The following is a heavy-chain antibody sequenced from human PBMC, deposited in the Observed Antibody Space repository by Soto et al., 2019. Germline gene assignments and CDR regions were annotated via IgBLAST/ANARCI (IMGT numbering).Heavy chain of an antibody. CDR3: AAELGRGNTAY. CDR1: GYTFTSYD. CDR2: MNPNSGNT. V-gene: IGHV1-8*01. J-gene: IGHJ4*02. D-gene: IGHD1-7*01. Sequence: ASVKVSCKASGYTFTSYDINWVRQATGQGLEWMGWMNPNSGNTGYAQKFQGRVTMTRNTSTTTAYMELSSLRSENTAIYYCAAELGRGNTAYWGQGTLVTVSS.